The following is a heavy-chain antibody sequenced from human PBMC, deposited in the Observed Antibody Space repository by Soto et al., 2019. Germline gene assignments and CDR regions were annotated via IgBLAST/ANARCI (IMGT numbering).Heavy chain of an antibody. CDR1: GDSISNYY. Sequence: SETLSLTCTVSGDSISNYYWNWIRQPPGKGLEWIGYFSNSGTTNYNPSLKSRVTISADTSKNQFSLKLSSVTAADTAVYYCAGQPTAGSYYDLGSYYYYYAMDVWGQGTTVTVSS. J-gene: IGHJ6*02. D-gene: IGHD3-10*01. CDR2: FSNSGTT. CDR3: AGQPTAGSYYDLGSYYYYYAMDV. V-gene: IGHV4-59*08.